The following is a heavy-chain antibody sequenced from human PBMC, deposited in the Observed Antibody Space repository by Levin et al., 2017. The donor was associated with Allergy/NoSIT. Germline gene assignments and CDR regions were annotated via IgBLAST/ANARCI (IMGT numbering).Heavy chain of an antibody. Sequence: QSGGSLRLSCAASGLTFNRFWMNWVRQAPGKGLEWVANIKQDGSEKYYVDSVKGRFTISRDNAKNSVYLQMNSLRAEDTALYYCASTPISGTTDAFDYWGQGTLVTVSS. CDR2: IKQDGSEK. J-gene: IGHJ4*02. CDR3: ASTPISGTTDAFDY. D-gene: IGHD1-20*01. V-gene: IGHV3-7*01. CDR1: GLTFNRFW.